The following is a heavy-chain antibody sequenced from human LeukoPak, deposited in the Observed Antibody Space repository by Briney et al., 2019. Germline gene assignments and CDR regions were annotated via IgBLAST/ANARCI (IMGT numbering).Heavy chain of an antibody. J-gene: IGHJ4*02. CDR2: IYYTGST. Sequence: SETLSLTCTVSGGSISSSSYYWGWIRQPPGKGLEWIGNIYYTGSTYYNPSLKSRVTISVDTSKNQFSLKLSSVTAADTAVYYCAINYDILTGYYTLDYWGQGTLVTVSS. CDR3: AINYDILTGYYTLDY. D-gene: IGHD3-9*01. CDR1: GGSISSSSYY. V-gene: IGHV4-39*07.